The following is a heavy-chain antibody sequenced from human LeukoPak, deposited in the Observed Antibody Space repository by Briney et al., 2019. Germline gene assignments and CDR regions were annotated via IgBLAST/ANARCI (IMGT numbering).Heavy chain of an antibody. CDR3: ARVRGQDFWSGYYVSPFDY. CDR2: IIPIFGTA. D-gene: IGHD3-3*01. CDR1: GGTFSSYA. V-gene: IGHV1-69*01. J-gene: IGHJ4*02. Sequence: SVKVSCTASGGTFSSYAISWVRQAPGQGLEWMGGIIPIFGTANYAQKFQGRVTITADESTSTAYMELSSLRSEDTAVYYCARVRGQDFWSGYYVSPFDYWGQGTLVTVSS.